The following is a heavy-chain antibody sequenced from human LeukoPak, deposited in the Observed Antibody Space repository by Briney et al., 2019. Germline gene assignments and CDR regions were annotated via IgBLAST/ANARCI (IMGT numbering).Heavy chain of an antibody. J-gene: IGHJ5*02. CDR3: ARESCSGGSCYSYLLDP. Sequence: SETLSLTCAVYGGSFSGYYWSWIRQPPGKGLEWIGYIYYSGSTNYNPSLKSRVTISVDTSKNQFSLKLSSVTAADTAVYYCARESCSGGSCYSYLLDPWGQGTLVTVSS. CDR1: GGSFSGYY. V-gene: IGHV4-59*01. D-gene: IGHD2-15*01. CDR2: IYYSGST.